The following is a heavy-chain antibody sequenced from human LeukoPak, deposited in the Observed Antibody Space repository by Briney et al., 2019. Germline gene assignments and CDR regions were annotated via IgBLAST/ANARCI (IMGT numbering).Heavy chain of an antibody. V-gene: IGHV4-30-4*01. CDR2: IYYSGST. CDR3: ASYSSGYKYYYGMDV. J-gene: IGHJ6*02. CDR1: GGSISSGDYY. D-gene: IGHD6-19*01. Sequence: SETLSLTCTVSGGSISSGDYYWSWIRQPPGKGLEWIGYIYYSGSTYYNPSLKSRVTISVDTSKNQFSLKLSSVTAADTAVYYCASYSSGYKYYYGMDVWGQGTTVTVSS.